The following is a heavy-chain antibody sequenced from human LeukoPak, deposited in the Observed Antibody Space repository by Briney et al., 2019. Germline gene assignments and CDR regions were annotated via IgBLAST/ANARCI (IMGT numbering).Heavy chain of an antibody. CDR2: ISGSGGST. CDR1: GFTFSSYA. CDR3: AKDRLTMVRGVIIRPIV. D-gene: IGHD3-10*01. V-gene: IGHV3-23*01. Sequence: GGSLRLSCAASGFTFSSYAMSWVRQAPGKGLEWVSAISGSGGSTYYADSVRGRFTISRDNSKNTLYLQMSSLRAEDTAVYYCAKDRLTMVRGVIIRPIVWGQGTLVTVSS. J-gene: IGHJ4*02.